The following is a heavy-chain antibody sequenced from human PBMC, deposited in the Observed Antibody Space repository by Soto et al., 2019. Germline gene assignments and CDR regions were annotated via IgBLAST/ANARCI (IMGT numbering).Heavy chain of an antibody. CDR1: GYTFTSYG. Sequence: QVQLVQSGAEVKKPGASVKVSCKASGYTFTSYGISWVRQAPGQGLEWMGWISAYNGNTNYAQKLQGRVTMXXDXSXXTAYMELRSLRSDDTAVYYCARPYSSSWQRRHFDYWGQGTLVTVSS. J-gene: IGHJ4*02. V-gene: IGHV1-18*01. CDR2: ISAYNGNT. CDR3: ARPYSSSWQRRHFDY. D-gene: IGHD6-13*01.